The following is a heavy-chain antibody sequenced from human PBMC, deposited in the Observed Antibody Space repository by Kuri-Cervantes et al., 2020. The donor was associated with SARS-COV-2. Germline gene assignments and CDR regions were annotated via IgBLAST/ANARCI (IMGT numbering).Heavy chain of an antibody. D-gene: IGHD3-3*01. J-gene: IGHJ4*02. CDR2: ISYDGSNK. Sequence: GESLKISCAASGFTFSSYAMHWVRQAPGKGLEWVAVISYDGSNKYYADSVKGRFTISRDNSKNTLYLQMNSLRAEDTAVYYCAGVEVTILSADYWGQGTLVTVSS. CDR3: AGVEVTILSADY. CDR1: GFTFSSYA. V-gene: IGHV3-30-3*01.